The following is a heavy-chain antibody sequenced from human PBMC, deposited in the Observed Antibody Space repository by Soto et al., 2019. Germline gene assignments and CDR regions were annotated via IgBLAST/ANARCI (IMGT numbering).Heavy chain of an antibody. Sequence: GGSLRLSCAASGFTFSSYGMHWVRQAPGKGLQWVAVISFDGSSRYYADSVKGRFTISRDNSKNTLFLQMNSLSGEDTALYYCAKLRSSTWTQYAFDIWGHGTMVTVSS. J-gene: IGHJ3*02. V-gene: IGHV3-30*18. CDR3: AKLRSSTWTQYAFDI. CDR1: GFTFSSYG. CDR2: ISFDGSSR. D-gene: IGHD6-13*01.